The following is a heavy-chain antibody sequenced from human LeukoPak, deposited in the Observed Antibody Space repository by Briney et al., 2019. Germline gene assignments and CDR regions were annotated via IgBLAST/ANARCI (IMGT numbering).Heavy chain of an antibody. D-gene: IGHD3-9*01. CDR2: VYYSGRT. CDR3: AKGGDWDYYYYMDV. CDR1: DASITNVNYY. J-gene: IGHJ6*03. V-gene: IGHV4-39*01. Sequence: SETLSLTCTVSDASITNVNYYWGWIRQPPGKGLEWIASVYYSGRTYYSPFFRGRVTISVETSKSQFSLRLNSVTAADTAIYFCAKGGDWDYYYYMDVWGKGTTVTVSS.